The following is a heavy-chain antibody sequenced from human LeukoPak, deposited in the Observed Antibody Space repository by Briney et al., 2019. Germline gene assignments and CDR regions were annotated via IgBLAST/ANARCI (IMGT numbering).Heavy chain of an antibody. D-gene: IGHD3-3*01. V-gene: IGHV4-59*01. J-gene: IGHJ6*03. CDR2: IYYSGST. CDR1: GGSISSYY. Sequence: SETLSLTCTGSGGSISSYYWSWLGQRPGKGLEWIGYIYYSGSTTYNPSLKSRVTISVDTSKNQFSLKLSSVTAADTAVYYCARTSDFWSGYYTRYYMDVWGKGTTVNVSS. CDR3: ARTSDFWSGYYTRYYMDV.